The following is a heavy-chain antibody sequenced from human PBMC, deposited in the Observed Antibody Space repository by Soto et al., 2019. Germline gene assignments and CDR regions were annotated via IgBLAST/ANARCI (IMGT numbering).Heavy chain of an antibody. D-gene: IGHD2-15*01. Sequence: SQTLSLTCAISGDSVSSNSAAWNWIRQSPSRGLEWLGRTYYRSKWYNDYAVSVKSRITINPDTSKNQFSLQLNSVTPEDTAVYYCARDQKEVVAACVPDWYYYYRMDVWGQATPATVSS. V-gene: IGHV6-1*01. CDR1: GDSVSSNSAA. J-gene: IGHJ6*02. CDR2: TYYRSKWYN. CDR3: ARDQKEVVAACVPDWYYYYRMDV.